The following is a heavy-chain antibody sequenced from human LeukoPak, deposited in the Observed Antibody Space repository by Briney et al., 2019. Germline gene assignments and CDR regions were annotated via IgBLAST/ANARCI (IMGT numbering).Heavy chain of an antibody. V-gene: IGHV5-51*01. CDR3: ARLTVRGYYDSSGYPSDAFDI. J-gene: IGHJ3*02. D-gene: IGHD3-22*01. CDR1: GYSFTSYW. Sequence: GESLKISCQGSGYSFTSYWIGWVRQMPGKGLEWMGIIYPGDSDTRYSPSFQGQVTISVDKSISTAYLQWSSLKASDTAMYYCARLTVRGYYDSSGYPSDAFDIWGQGTMVTVSS. CDR2: IYPGDSDT.